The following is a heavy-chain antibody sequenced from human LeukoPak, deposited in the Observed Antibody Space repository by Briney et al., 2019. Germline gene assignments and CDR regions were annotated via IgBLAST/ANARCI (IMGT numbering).Heavy chain of an antibody. CDR2: INPKSGDT. CDR3: TRARQRATGSYSSLDY. Sequence: ASVKVSCKASGYTFSDYYVNWVRQAPGQGLAWMGWINPKSGDTKYAQKFQGRVTMTRDTSISTAYMELSRLTPDDTAVYYCTRARQRATGSYSSLDYWGQGTLATVSS. V-gene: IGHV1-2*02. CDR1: GYTFSDYY. D-gene: IGHD1-26*01. J-gene: IGHJ4*02.